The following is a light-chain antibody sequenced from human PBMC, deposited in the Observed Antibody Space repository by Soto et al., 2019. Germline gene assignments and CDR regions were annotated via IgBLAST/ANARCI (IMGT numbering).Light chain of an antibody. CDR2: GAS. V-gene: IGKV3-20*01. Sequence: EIVLTQSPATLSLSPVERARLSYRASQSVSSYLAWYQQRPGQAPRLLIYGASSRVTGIPDKFTGSGSGTEFTLTISSLDPDDFVVYYCQQYGSSPYTFGQGTKVDI. CDR1: QSVSSY. CDR3: QQYGSSPYT. J-gene: IGKJ2*01.